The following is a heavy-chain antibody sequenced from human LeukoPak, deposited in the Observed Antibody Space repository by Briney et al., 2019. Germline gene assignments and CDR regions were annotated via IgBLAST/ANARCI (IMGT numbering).Heavy chain of an antibody. V-gene: IGHV3-48*03. CDR3: ARVHDYGGYGDYYYYMDV. CDR1: GFTFSSYE. Sequence: PGGSLRLSCAASGFTFSSYEMNWARQAPGKGLEWVSYISSSGSTIYYADSVKGRFTISRDNAKNSLYLQMNSLRAEDTAVYYCARVHDYGGYGDYYYYMDVWGKGTTVTVSS. CDR2: ISSSGSTI. D-gene: IGHD4-17*01. J-gene: IGHJ6*03.